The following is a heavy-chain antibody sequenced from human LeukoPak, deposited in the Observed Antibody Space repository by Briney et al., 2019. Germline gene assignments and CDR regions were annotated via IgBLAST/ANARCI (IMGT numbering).Heavy chain of an antibody. J-gene: IGHJ5*02. CDR2: INHSGST. Sequence: PSETLCLTCSVYGVSLSGYFWSWIRQPPGKGLEWIGEINHSGSTNYNPSLKSRVTISVETSKNQFSLKLSSVTAADTAVYYCARGLSFDPWGQGTLVTVSS. CDR3: ARGLSFDP. CDR1: GVSLSGYF. D-gene: IGHD3-10*01. V-gene: IGHV4-34*01.